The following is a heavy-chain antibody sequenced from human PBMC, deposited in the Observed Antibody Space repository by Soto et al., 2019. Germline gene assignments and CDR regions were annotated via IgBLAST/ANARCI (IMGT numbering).Heavy chain of an antibody. J-gene: IGHJ6*02. Sequence: PSETLSLTCAVSGDSISSSKWWTWVRQTPEKGLEWIGEIYHDGSTYSNPSLKSRVTMSVDMPRNQFLLKVTSVTAADTAVYYCARHNYYSNHYYYGMDVWGQGTTVTVSS. V-gene: IGHV4-4*02. D-gene: IGHD4-4*01. CDR3: ARHNYYSNHYYYGMDV. CDR1: GDSISSSKW. CDR2: IYHDGST.